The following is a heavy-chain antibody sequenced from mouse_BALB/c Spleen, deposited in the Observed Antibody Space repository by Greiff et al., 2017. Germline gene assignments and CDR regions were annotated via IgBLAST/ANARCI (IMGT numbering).Heavy chain of an antibody. V-gene: IGHV14-3*02. J-gene: IGHJ4*01. Sequence: VQLKQSGAELVKPGASVKLSCTASGFNIKDTYMHWVKQRPEQGLEWIGRIDPANGNTKYDPKFQGKATITADTSSNTAYLQLSSLTSEDTAVYYCARGGNYYYYAMDYWGQGTSVTVSS. CDR2: IDPANGNT. CDR3: ARGGNYYYYAMDY. D-gene: IGHD2-1*01. CDR1: GFNIKDTY.